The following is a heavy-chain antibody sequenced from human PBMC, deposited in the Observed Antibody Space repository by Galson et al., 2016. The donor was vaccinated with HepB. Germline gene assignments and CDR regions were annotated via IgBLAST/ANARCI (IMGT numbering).Heavy chain of an antibody. D-gene: IGHD6-19*01. Sequence: SLRLSCAASGFTFGRYAMSWVRQAPGKGLEWVSAISGDGGSPYYAGSVQGRSTSSRDRSTNPMHLQMNSLRTDDTAVYYCARFTQEWLDRVYYFDYRGQGTLVTVSS. CDR3: ARFTQEWLDRVYYFDY. CDR1: GFTFGRYA. CDR2: ISGDGGSP. J-gene: IGHJ4*02. V-gene: IGHV3-23*01.